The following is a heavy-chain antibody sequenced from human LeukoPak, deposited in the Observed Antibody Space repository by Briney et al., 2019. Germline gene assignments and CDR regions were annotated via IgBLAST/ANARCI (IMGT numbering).Heavy chain of an antibody. CDR1: GFTFSDYY. CDR3: AREISGERTYYFDY. V-gene: IGHV3-11*01. D-gene: IGHD1-26*01. J-gene: IGHJ4*02. CDR2: ISSSGSTI. Sequence: PGWSLRLSCAASGFTFSDYYMTWIRQAPGKGLEWVSYISSSGSTIYYADSVKGRFTISRDNAKNSLYLQMNSLRAEDTAVYYCAREISGERTYYFDYWGQGTVVTVSS.